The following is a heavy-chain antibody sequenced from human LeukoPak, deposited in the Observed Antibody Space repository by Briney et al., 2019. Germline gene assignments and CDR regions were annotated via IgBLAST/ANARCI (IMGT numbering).Heavy chain of an antibody. CDR3: ARDEWLVRGGGFDY. CDR2: TYYRSKWYN. V-gene: IGHV6-1*01. CDR1: GDSVSSNSAA. J-gene: IGHJ4*02. D-gene: IGHD6-19*01. Sequence: PSQTLSLTCAISGDSVSSNSAAWNWIRQSPSRGLEWLGGTYYRSKWYNDYAVSVKSRITINPDTSKNQFSLQLNSVTPEDTAVYYCARDEWLVRGGGFDYWGQGTLVTVSS.